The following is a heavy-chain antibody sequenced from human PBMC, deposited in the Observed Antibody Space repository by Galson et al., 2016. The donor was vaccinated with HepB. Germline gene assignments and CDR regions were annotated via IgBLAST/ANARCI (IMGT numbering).Heavy chain of an antibody. CDR2: IYYSGST. Sequence: TLSLTCTVSGGSISSGGYYWSWIRQHPGKGPEWIGYIYYSGSTYYNPSLKSRVTISVDTSKNQFSLKLSSVTAAETAVYYCARGTYGGRFFDYWGQGTLVTVSS. D-gene: IGHD4-23*01. J-gene: IGHJ4*02. V-gene: IGHV4-31*03. CDR3: ARGTYGGRFFDY. CDR1: GGSISSGGYY.